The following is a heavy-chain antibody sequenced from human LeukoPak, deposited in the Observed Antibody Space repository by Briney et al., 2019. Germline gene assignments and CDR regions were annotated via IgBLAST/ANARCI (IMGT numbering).Heavy chain of an antibody. CDR2: IYYSGST. D-gene: IGHD3-9*01. CDR3: ARRGLRYFDWLLFDY. J-gene: IGHJ4*02. Sequence: SETLSLTCTVSGGSISSSSYYWGWIRQPPGKGLEWIGSIYYSGSTYYNPSLKSRVTISVDTSKNQLSLKLSSVTAADTAVYYCARRGLRYFDWLLFDYWGQGTLVTVSS. V-gene: IGHV4-39*01. CDR1: GGSISSSSYY.